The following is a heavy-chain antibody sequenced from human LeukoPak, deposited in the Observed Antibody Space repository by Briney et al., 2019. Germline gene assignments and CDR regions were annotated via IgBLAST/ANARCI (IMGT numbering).Heavy chain of an antibody. CDR3: ARNTAMASIDALDL. CDR1: GFTFSSYT. D-gene: IGHD5-18*01. CDR2: TLFDGSNQ. Sequence: QSGGSLRLSCAASGFTFSSYTMNWVRQAPGKGLEWVAVTLFDGSNQYYADSVKGRFTISRDNSKNTLYLQMNSLRPEDTAMYYCARNTAMASIDALDLWGQGTMVTVSS. J-gene: IGHJ3*01. V-gene: IGHV3-30-3*01.